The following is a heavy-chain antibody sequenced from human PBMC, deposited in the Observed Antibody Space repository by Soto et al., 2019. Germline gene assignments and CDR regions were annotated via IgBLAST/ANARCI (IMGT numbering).Heavy chain of an antibody. CDR3: ARSVAGHFDY. D-gene: IGHD6-19*01. CDR2: ITSDTATI. Sequence: GGSLRLSCAASGFTFRNYGINWVRQAPGKGLEWVSYITSDTATIHYADSVRGRFTISRDNAENSLFLQMNSLRDEDTAAYYCARSVAGHFDYWGQGALVTVSS. V-gene: IGHV3-48*02. CDR1: GFTFRNYG. J-gene: IGHJ4*02.